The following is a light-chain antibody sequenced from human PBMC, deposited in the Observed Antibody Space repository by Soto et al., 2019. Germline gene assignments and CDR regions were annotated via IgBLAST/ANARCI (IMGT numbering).Light chain of an antibody. CDR3: QQYRDWPPLT. Sequence: EIVMTQSPATLSVSPGERATLSCRASQSIRSNLAWYQQKPGLPPRLLIYDASTRAIGIPARFSGSGSGTEFTLTISTLQSEDFALYYCQQYRDWPPLTFGGGTKVDIK. CDR1: QSIRSN. J-gene: IGKJ4*01. V-gene: IGKV3-15*01. CDR2: DAS.